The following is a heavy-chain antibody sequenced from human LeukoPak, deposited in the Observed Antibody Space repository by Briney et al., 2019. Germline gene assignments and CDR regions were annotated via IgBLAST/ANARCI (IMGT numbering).Heavy chain of an antibody. V-gene: IGHV3-23*01. CDR2: ISGSGGST. CDR1: GFMFGSYA. CDR3: AITTLNRESTAWQWDYYYYYAMDV. D-gene: IGHD1-14*01. J-gene: IGHJ6*02. Sequence: GGSLRLSCAASGFMFGSYAMSWVRQAPGKGLEWVSAISGSGGSTYYADSVKGRFTLSRDNSENTLYLQMNSLRAEDTAAYFCAITTLNRESTAWQWDYYYYYAMDVWGQGTTVTVSS.